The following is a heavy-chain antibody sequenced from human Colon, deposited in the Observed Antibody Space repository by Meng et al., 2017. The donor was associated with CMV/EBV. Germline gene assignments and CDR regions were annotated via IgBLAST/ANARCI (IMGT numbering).Heavy chain of an antibody. J-gene: IGHJ3*02. V-gene: IGHV1-2*02. CDR3: AREGVTTTDDAFDI. D-gene: IGHD1-1*01. Sequence: ASVKVSCKTSGYIFTDYYMHWVRQAPGQGLEWMGWIKPNSGGTNYAQKFQGRVTMTRDTSINTGYMELSGLRSDDTAVYYCAREGVTTTDDAFDIWGQGTMVTVSS. CDR2: IKPNSGGT. CDR1: GYIFTDYY.